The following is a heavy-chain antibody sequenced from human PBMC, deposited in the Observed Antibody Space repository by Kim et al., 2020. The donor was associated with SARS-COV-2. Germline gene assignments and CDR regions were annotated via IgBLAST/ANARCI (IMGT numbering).Heavy chain of an antibody. Sequence: GGSLRLSCAASGFTFGDCAMHWVRQAPGKGLEWVSGISWNSGSIGYADSVKGRFTISRDNAKNSLYLQMNSLRAEDTALYYCAKDAGRGYYYYYYYGMDV. V-gene: IGHV3-9*01. CDR3: AKDAGRGYYYYYYYGMDV. D-gene: IGHD3-22*01. CDR2: ISWNSGSI. J-gene: IGHJ6*01. CDR1: GFTFGDCA.